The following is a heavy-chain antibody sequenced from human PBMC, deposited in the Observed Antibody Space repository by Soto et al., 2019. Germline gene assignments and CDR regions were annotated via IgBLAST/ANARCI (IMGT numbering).Heavy chain of an antibody. D-gene: IGHD3-22*01. Sequence: QVQLVESGGGVVQPGRSLRLSCAASGFTFSSYGMHWVRQAPGKGLEWVAVISYDGSNKYYADSVKGRFTISRDNSKNTLYVQMNSLRAEDTAVYYCANFEIVVVITSDFDIWGQGTMVTVSS. CDR3: ANFEIVVVITSDFDI. CDR2: ISYDGSNK. V-gene: IGHV3-30*18. J-gene: IGHJ3*02. CDR1: GFTFSSYG.